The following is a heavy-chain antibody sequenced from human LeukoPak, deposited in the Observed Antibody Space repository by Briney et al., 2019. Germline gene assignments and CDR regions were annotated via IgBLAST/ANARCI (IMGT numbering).Heavy chain of an antibody. Sequence: GGSLRLSCTASGFTFSDYYMSWIRQAPGKGLEWISHISSSGSTKYYADSVKGRFTISRDNAQNSLSLQMNSLRAEDTAVYYCATSYCGGGCKGYWGLGTLVTVSS. D-gene: IGHD2-21*02. CDR2: ISSSGSTK. J-gene: IGHJ4*02. CDR1: GFTFSDYY. V-gene: IGHV3-11*01. CDR3: ATSYCGGGCKGY.